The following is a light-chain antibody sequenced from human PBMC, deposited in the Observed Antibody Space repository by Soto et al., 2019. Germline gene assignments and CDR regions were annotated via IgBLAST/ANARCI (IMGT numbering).Light chain of an antibody. V-gene: IGKV2-30*02. Sequence: DVVMTQSPLSMPVTLGQPASISCRSSQSLVQGDGNTYLTWFQQRPDQSPRRLIYKVSNRDSGVPARFSGSGSGTDFTLKISRVEAEDVGIYYCMQGSHWPTFGQGTKLEIK. CDR2: KVS. CDR1: QSLVQGDGNTY. CDR3: MQGSHWPT. J-gene: IGKJ2*01.